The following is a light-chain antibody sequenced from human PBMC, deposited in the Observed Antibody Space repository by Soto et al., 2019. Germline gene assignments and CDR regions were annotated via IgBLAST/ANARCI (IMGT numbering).Light chain of an antibody. V-gene: IGKV3-20*01. CDR1: QSVSSSY. Sequence: EIVVTQSRCAHSCWPLERSTLSCRASQSVSSSYLAWYQQKPGQAPRLLIYGASSRATGIPDRFSGSGSGTDFTLTISRLEPEDFALYYCQQYGSSPFTFGQGTRLESK. J-gene: IGKJ5*01. CDR3: QQYGSSPFT. CDR2: GAS.